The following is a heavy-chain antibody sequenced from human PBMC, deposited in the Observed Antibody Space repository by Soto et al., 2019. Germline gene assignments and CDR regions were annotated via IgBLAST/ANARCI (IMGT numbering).Heavy chain of an antibody. V-gene: IGHV3-73*01. J-gene: IGHJ5*02. D-gene: IGHD3-16*01. CDR2: IRSKGHNYAT. CDR1: GFAFSGSA. CDR3: TRDLFSYDYSGILWFDP. Sequence: GGSLRLSCAASGFAFSGSAMYWVRQASGKGPEWVGRIRSKGHNYATEYAASVKGRFTISRDDSKNTAYLQMNSLQTEDTAVYYCTRDLFSYDYSGILWFDPWGQGTRVTVSS.